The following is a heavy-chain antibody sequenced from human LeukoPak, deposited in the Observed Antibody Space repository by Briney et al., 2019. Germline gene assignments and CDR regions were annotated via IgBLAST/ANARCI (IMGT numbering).Heavy chain of an antibody. J-gene: IGHJ5*02. D-gene: IGHD3-16*02. Sequence: ASVKVSCKASGYTFTSYGISWVRQAPGQGLEWMGWISAYNGNTNYAQKLQGRVTMTTDTSTSTAYMELRSLRSDDTAVYYCARDTRRLRLGELSPNWFDPWGQGTLVTVSS. CDR1: GYTFTSYG. V-gene: IGHV1-18*01. CDR2: ISAYNGNT. CDR3: ARDTRRLRLGELSPNWFDP.